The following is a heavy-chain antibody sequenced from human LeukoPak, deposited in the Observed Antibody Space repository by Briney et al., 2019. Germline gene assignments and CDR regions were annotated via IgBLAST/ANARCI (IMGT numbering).Heavy chain of an antibody. CDR2: INSDGSST. CDR1: GFTDNTNH. D-gene: IGHD2-2*01. J-gene: IGHJ4*02. CDR3: ARPMGYCSSISCSYYFDN. V-gene: IGHV3-74*01. Sequence: GGSLRLSCAASGFTDNTNHMSWVRQAPGKGLVWVSRINSDGSSTNYADSVKGRFTISRDNAKNTLYLQMNSLRAEDTAVYFCARPMGYCSSISCSYYFDNWGQGTLVTVSS.